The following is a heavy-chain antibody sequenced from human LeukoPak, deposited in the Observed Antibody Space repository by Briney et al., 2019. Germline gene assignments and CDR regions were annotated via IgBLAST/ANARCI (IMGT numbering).Heavy chain of an antibody. V-gene: IGHV1-2*02. J-gene: IGHJ3*02. D-gene: IGHD3-22*01. CDR1: GYTFTGYY. CDR3: ARDLFEYYYDSSGYFTADAFDI. Sequence: GASVKVSCKASGYTFTGYYMHWVRQAPGQGLEWMGWINPNSGGTNYAQKFQGRVTMTRDTSISTAYMELSRLRSDDTAVHYCARDLFEYYYDSSGYFTADAFDIWGQGTMVTVSS. CDR2: INPNSGGT.